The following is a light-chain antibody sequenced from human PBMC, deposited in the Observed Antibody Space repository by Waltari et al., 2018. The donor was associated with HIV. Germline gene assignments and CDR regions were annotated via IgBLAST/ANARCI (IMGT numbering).Light chain of an antibody. CDR3: SSYVSGGSLL. V-gene: IGLV2-14*01. Sequence: QSALTQPASVSGSLGQSITISCIGTDTDIAIYNYISWYQHPPDRAPRLVVFNTNSRPLGSPFRFSGSKSGKTASLTITGLQADDEGIYYCSSYVSGGSLLFGGGTRVTVL. J-gene: IGLJ3*02. CDR2: NTN. CDR1: DTDIAIYNY.